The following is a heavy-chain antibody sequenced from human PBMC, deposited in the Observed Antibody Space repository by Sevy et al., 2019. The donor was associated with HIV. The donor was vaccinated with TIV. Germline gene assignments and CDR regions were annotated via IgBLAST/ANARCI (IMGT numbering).Heavy chain of an antibody. CDR2: IIPIFGTA. CDR1: GGTFSSYA. D-gene: IGHD2-8*01. Sequence: ASVKVSCKASGGTFSSYAISWVRQAPGQGLEWMGGIIPIFGTANYAQKFQGRVTITADESTSTAYMELRSLRSEDTAVYYWARGGVRLMDYYGMDVWGQGTTVTVSS. V-gene: IGHV1-69*13. CDR3: ARGGVRLMDYYGMDV. J-gene: IGHJ6*02.